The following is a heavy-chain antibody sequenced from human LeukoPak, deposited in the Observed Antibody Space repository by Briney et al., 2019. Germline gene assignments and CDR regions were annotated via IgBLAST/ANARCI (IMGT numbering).Heavy chain of an antibody. Sequence: LEASVKASCKASGYAFTGYYLHWVRQAPGQGLEWMGWINPNSGGTNYAQKFQGRVTMTRDTSISTAYMQLSRLRSDDTAVYYCARDLSAAVGYSRSINFHNWGQGTPVTVSS. CDR2: INPNSGGT. V-gene: IGHV1-2*03. J-gene: IGHJ4*02. CDR3: ARDLSAAVGYSRSINFHN. CDR1: GYAFTGYY. D-gene: IGHD6-13*01.